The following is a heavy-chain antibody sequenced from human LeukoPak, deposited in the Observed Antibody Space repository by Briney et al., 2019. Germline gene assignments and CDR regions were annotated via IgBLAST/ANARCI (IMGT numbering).Heavy chain of an antibody. CDR1: GFTLSDYY. D-gene: IGHD6-19*01. CDR3: ARGEQWMAHYCFDS. V-gene: IGHV3-11*01. CDR2: IGNSGSVI. J-gene: IGHJ4*02. Sequence: SGGSLRLSCEASGFTLSDYYMAWIRQAPGKGLEWLSYIGNSGSVIYYAGSVKGRFTVSRDNAKNSLFLQMDSPGAEDTAVYYCARGEQWMAHYCFDSWGQGTLVTVSS.